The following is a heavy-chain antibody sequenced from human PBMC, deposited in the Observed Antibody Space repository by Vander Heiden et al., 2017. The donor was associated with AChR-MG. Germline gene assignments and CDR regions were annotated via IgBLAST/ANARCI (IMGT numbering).Heavy chain of an antibody. CDR3: ARGQRRWLQLRPFDY. CDR2: INHSGST. J-gene: IGHJ4*02. CDR1: GVSFCGYS. D-gene: IGHD5-12*01. Sequence: QAQLHQWGAGLLEPSETLSFTCAAYGVSFCGYSWSWIRQPPGKGLEWMGEINHSGSTNYSPSLKSRVTISVDTSKNQFSLKLSSVTAADTAVYYWARGQRRWLQLRPFDYWGQGTLVTVAS. V-gene: IGHV4-34*01.